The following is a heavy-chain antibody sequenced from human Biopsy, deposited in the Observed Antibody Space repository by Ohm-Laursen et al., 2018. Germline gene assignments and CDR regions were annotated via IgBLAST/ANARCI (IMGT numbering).Heavy chain of an antibody. V-gene: IGHV1-2*02. CDR1: GYTFAGYY. D-gene: IGHD3-9*01. CDR3: ARVPAYPSIDGYYGLDL. Sequence: SAKVSCKASGYTFAGYYLHWVRQAPGHGLEWMGWINPNSGNANYAQSFQGRLTVTRDTSISTAYMELTSLTFDDTAIYYCARVPAYPSIDGYYGLDLWGQGTTVTVSS. J-gene: IGHJ6*02. CDR2: INPNSGNA.